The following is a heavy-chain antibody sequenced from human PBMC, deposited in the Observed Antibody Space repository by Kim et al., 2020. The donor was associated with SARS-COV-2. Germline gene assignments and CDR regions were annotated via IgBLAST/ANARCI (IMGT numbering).Heavy chain of an antibody. CDR3: ARVRIPNTYYYYYGMDV. CDR1: GGSISSSSYY. V-gene: IGHV4-39*01. D-gene: IGHD5-18*01. CDR2: IYYSGST. Sequence: SETLSLTCTVSGGSISSSSYYWGWIRQPPGKGLEWIGRIYYSGSTYYNPSLKSRVTISVDTSKNQFSLKLSSVTAADTAVYYCARVRIPNTYYYYYGMDVWGQGTPVTASS. J-gene: IGHJ6*02.